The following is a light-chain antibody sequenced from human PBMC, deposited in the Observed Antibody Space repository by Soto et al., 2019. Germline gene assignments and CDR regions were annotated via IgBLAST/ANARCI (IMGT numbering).Light chain of an antibody. CDR2: DAS. V-gene: IGKV3D-20*02. Sequence: EIVLTQSPGTLSLSRGARASLSCRASQSVSSSYLAWYQQKPGQAPRLLIYDASNRATGIPARFSGSGSGTDFTLTISSLEPEDFAVYYCQQRSNWPPITFGQGTRLEIK. CDR1: QSVSSSY. J-gene: IGKJ5*01. CDR3: QQRSNWPPIT.